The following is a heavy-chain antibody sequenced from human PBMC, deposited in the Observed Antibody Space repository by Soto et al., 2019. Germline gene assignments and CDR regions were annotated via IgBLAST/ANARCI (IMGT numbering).Heavy chain of an antibody. J-gene: IGHJ6*02. V-gene: IGHV4-59*01. CDR2: IYYSGST. CDR3: ARDAAAEPVKGYYYYYYGMDV. CDR1: GGSISSYY. Sequence: SETLSLTCTVSGGSISSYYWSWIRQPPGKGLEWIGYIYYSGSTNYNPSLKSRVTISVDTSKNQFSLKLSSVTAADTAVYYCARDAAAEPVKGYYYYYYGMDVWGQGTTVTRLL. D-gene: IGHD6-13*01.